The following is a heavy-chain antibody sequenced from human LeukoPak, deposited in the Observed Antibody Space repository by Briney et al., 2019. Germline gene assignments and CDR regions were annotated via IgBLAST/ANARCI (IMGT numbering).Heavy chain of an antibody. V-gene: IGHV3-48*03. CDR1: GFTFSSYE. CDR3: ARGTTISAYYGMDV. J-gene: IGHJ6*02. D-gene: IGHD1-1*01. CDR2: ISSSGSTI. Sequence: GGSLRLSCAASGFTFSSYEMNWVRQAPGKGLEWVSCISSSGSTIYYADSVKGRFTISRDNAKNSLYLQMNSLRAEDTAVYYCARGTTISAYYGMDVWGQGTTVTVSS.